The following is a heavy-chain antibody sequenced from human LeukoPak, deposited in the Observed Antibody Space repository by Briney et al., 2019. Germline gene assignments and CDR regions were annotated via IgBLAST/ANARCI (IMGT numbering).Heavy chain of an antibody. CDR2: IYPGDSDI. CDR1: GYSFTIYW. V-gene: IGHV5-51*01. J-gene: IGHJ4*02. CDR3: AGRLYCGGDCYSFDY. D-gene: IGHD2-21*01. Sequence: GESLKISCKGSGYSFTIYWIAWVRQMPGKGLEWMGIIYPGDSDIRYSPSFQGQVTISADKSISTAYLQWSSLKASDTAMYYCAGRLYCGGDCYSFDYWGQGTLVTVSS.